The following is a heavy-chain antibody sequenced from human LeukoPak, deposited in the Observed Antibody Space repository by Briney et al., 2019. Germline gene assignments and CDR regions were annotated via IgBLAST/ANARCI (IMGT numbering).Heavy chain of an antibody. J-gene: IGHJ4*02. V-gene: IGHV1-2*02. Sequence: ASVKVSCKASGYTFTGYYMHWVRQAPGQGLEWMGWINPNSGGTNYAQKFQGRVTMTTDTSTSTAYMELRSLRSDDTAVYYCARIGRKGTYYYDSSGPDNWGQGTLVTVSS. CDR1: GYTFTGYY. D-gene: IGHD3-22*01. CDR2: INPNSGGT. CDR3: ARIGRKGTYYYDSSGPDN.